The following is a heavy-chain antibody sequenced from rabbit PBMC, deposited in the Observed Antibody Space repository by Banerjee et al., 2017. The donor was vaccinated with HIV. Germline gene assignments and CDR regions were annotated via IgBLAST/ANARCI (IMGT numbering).Heavy chain of an antibody. CDR3: ARAPDGYNWYDYMTL. CDR2: IDPVFGST. Sequence: QEQLVESGGGLGQPEGSLTLTCTASGFDFIISYYLCWVRQAPGKGLEWIGCIDPVFGSTYYASWVNGRFTTSKTSSTTVTLQMTSLTAADTASYFCARAPDGYNWYDYMTLWGQGTLVTVS. CDR1: GFDFIISYY. D-gene: IGHD6-1*01. V-gene: IGHV1S45*01. J-gene: IGHJ3*01.